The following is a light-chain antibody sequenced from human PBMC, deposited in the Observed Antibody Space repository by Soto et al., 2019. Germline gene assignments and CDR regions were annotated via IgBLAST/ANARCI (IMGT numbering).Light chain of an antibody. CDR2: GAS. Sequence: EIVMTQSPATLSVSPGERATLSCRASQSVSSNLAWYQQKPGQAPRLLIYGASTRATGIPARFSGSGSGTEFTLTISSLQSEDFAVYYCQQYTNWPPRTFGQGTEV. J-gene: IGKJ1*01. CDR1: QSVSSN. CDR3: QQYTNWPPRT. V-gene: IGKV3-15*01.